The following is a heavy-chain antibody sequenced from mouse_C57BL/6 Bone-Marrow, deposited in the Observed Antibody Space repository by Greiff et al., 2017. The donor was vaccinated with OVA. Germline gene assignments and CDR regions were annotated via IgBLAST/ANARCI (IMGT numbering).Heavy chain of an antibody. Sequence: VQLQQSGAELVKPGASAKLSCTASGFNIKDYYMHWVKQRTEQGLEWIGRIDPEDGETKYAPKFPGKATITADTSSNTAYLQLSSLTSEDTAVYYCARAGNWGMDYWGQGTSVTVSS. J-gene: IGHJ4*01. CDR1: GFNIKDYY. CDR2: IDPEDGET. CDR3: ARAGNWGMDY. V-gene: IGHV14-2*01. D-gene: IGHD4-1*01.